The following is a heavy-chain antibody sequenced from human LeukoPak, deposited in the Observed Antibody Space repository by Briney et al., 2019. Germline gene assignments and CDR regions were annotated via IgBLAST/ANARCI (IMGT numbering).Heavy chain of an antibody. CDR3: ARTPWPRYCSSTSCYAGGVYFDY. CDR2: IYYSGST. V-gene: IGHV4-31*03. J-gene: IGHJ4*02. D-gene: IGHD2-2*01. CDR1: GGSISSGGYY. Sequence: SETLSLTCTVSGGSISSGGYYWSWIRQHPGKGLEWIGYIYYSGSTYYNPSLKSRVTISVDTSKNQFSLKLSSVTAADTAVYYCARTPWPRYCSSTSCYAGGVYFDYWGQGTLVTVSS.